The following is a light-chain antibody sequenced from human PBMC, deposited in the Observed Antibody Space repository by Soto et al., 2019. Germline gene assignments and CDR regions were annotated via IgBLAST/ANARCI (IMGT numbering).Light chain of an antibody. Sequence: QSVLTQPASVSGSPGQSITISCTGTSSDAGGYDYVSWYQQHPGKAPKLMMYDVTNRPSGVSNRFSGSKSGNTASLTISGLQAEDEADYYCISYASINTYVFGTGTKVTVL. J-gene: IGLJ1*01. CDR3: ISYASINTYV. V-gene: IGLV2-14*01. CDR1: SSDAGGYDY. CDR2: DVT.